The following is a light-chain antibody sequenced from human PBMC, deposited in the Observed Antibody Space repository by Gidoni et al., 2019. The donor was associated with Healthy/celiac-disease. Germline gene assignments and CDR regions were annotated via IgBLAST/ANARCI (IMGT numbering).Light chain of an antibody. J-gene: IGKJ4*01. CDR3: QQYNNWLT. Sequence: EIVMTQPPATLSVSPGERATLSCRASQSVSSNLAWYQQKPGQAPRLLIYGASTRATGIPARFSGSGSGTEFTLTISSLQYEDFAVYYCQQYNNWLTFGGGTKVEIK. CDR2: GAS. CDR1: QSVSSN. V-gene: IGKV3-15*01.